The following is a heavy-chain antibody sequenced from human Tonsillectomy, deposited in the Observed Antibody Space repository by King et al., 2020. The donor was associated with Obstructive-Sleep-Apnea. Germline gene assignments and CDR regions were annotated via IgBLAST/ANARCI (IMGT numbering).Heavy chain of an antibody. CDR3: AREPDRDWLTGNDAFDI. V-gene: IGHV3-11*01. J-gene: IGHJ3*02. CDR2: ISSSGITI. Sequence: VKLVESGGGLVKPGGSLRLSCAASGFTFSDYYMSWIRQAPGKGLEGVSYISSSGITIYYADSVKGRFTISRDNAKNSLYLQMNSLRAEDTAVYYCAREPDRDWLTGNDAFDIWGQGTMVTVSS. D-gene: IGHD3-9*01. CDR1: GFTFSDYY.